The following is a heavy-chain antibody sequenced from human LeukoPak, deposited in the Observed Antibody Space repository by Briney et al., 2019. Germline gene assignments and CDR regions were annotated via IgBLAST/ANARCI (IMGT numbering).Heavy chain of an antibody. D-gene: IGHD3-10*01. CDR1: GFPFRDYP. V-gene: IGHV3-30*14. Sequence: GGSLRLSCEASGFPFRDYPMHWVRQAPGRGLEWVAVIADDGTNHYDAEFVKGRFIISRDNSKNTMYLHMNSLGPDDTGVYYCVRAQISILSSGDTLDVWGQGTVVTVSS. CDR3: VRAQISILSSGDTLDV. J-gene: IGHJ3*01. CDR2: IADDGTNH.